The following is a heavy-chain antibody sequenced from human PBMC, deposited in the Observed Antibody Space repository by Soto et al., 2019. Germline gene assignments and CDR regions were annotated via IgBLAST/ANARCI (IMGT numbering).Heavy chain of an antibody. CDR3: ARPPQPRRIYYYGMDV. D-gene: IGHD6-6*01. Sequence: SVKVSCKASGGTFSSYAISWVRQAPGQGLEWMGGIIPIFGTANYAQKFQGRVTITADESTSTAYMELSSLRSEDTAVYYWARPPQPRRIYYYGMDVWGQGTTVTVSS. V-gene: IGHV1-69*13. CDR1: GGTFSSYA. J-gene: IGHJ6*02. CDR2: IIPIFGTA.